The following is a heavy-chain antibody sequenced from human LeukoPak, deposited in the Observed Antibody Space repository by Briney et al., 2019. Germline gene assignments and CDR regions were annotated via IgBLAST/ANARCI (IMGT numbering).Heavy chain of an antibody. V-gene: IGHV3-53*01. CDR1: GFRVSSNF. J-gene: IGHJ4*02. CDR3: ATSSSVDMVFDY. D-gene: IGHD5-24*01. Sequence: GGSLRLSCAASGFRVSSNFMSWVRQAPGKGLEWVAAFYSGGSTYSADSVKGRFTISRDSSKNTLYLQMNSLRAEDTAVYYCATSSSVDMVFDYWGQGTLVTVSS. CDR2: FYSGGST.